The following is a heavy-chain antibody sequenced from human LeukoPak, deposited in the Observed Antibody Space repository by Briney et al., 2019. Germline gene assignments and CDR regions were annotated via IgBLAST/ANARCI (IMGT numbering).Heavy chain of an antibody. V-gene: IGHV6-1*01. D-gene: IGHD2-8*02. CDR1: GDSVSSKSAA. CDR3: ARDPPGPDTNFDY. CDR2: THYRSKWYN. J-gene: IGHJ4*02. Sequence: SQTLSLTCAISGDSVSSKSAAWNWIRQSPSRGLEWLGRTHYRSKWYNDHAVSVKSRLTINPDTSKNQFSLQLNSVTPEDTAVYYCARDPPGPDTNFDYWGQGTLVTVSS.